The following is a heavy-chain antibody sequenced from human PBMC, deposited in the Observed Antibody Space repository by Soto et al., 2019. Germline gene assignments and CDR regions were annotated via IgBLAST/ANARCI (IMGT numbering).Heavy chain of an antibody. CDR1: GGSISSYY. D-gene: IGHD3-10*01. Sequence: SETLSLTCTVSGGSISSYYWSWIRQPAGKGLEWIGRIYTSGSTNYNPSLKSRVTMSVDTSKNQFSLKLSSVTAADTAVYYCARSGSGSGSYYRNWFDPWGQGTLVTVS. J-gene: IGHJ5*02. CDR3: ARSGSGSGSYYRNWFDP. CDR2: IYTSGST. V-gene: IGHV4-4*07.